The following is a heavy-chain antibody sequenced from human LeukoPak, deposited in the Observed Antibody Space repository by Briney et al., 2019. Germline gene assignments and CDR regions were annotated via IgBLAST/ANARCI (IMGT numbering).Heavy chain of an antibody. V-gene: IGHV3-23*01. CDR1: GFTFSTYA. J-gene: IGHJ4*02. Sequence: GGSLRLSCAASGFTFSTYAMGWVRQAPGKGLEWVSSIKGGSGDPFYADFVKGRFTISRDNSKNTLFLQLNSLRAEDSAVYYCAKGGHDFNPFYWWGQGTLVTVSS. CDR2: IKGGSGDP. CDR3: AKGGHDFNPFYW. D-gene: IGHD2-21*02.